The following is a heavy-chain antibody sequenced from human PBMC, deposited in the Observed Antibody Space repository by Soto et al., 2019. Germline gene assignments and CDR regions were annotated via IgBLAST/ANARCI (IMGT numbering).Heavy chain of an antibody. Sequence: QVQLVQSGAEVKKPGASVKVSCKASGYTFTSYGISWVRQAPGQGLEWMGWISAYNGNTNYAQKLQGRVTMTTDTXTXTXXMELRSLRSDDTAVYYCARDSDYSSGWLGYYGMDVWGQGTTVTVSS. CDR3: ARDSDYSSGWLGYYGMDV. CDR1: GYTFTSYG. CDR2: ISAYNGNT. V-gene: IGHV1-18*01. J-gene: IGHJ6*02. D-gene: IGHD6-19*01.